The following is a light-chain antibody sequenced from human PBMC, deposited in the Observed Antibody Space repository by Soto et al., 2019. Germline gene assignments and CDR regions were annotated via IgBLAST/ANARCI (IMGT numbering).Light chain of an antibody. CDR2: DAS. Sequence: EVVMTQSPATLSASPGERVTLPCRASQSVGSNLAWYQQTPCQAPTLLIYDASTRTTGLPARFSGSGSGTEFTLTISSLQSEDFGVYYGQQYKKWPTWTFGQGTKVDIK. V-gene: IGKV3-15*01. CDR3: QQYKKWPTWT. J-gene: IGKJ1*01. CDR1: QSVGSN.